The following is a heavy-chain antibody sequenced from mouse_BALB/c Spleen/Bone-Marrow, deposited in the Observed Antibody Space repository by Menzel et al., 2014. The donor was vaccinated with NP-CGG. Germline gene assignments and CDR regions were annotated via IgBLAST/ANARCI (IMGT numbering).Heavy chain of an antibody. J-gene: IGHJ3*01. D-gene: IGHD3-2*01. V-gene: IGHV14-3*02. CDR2: IDPAKGNT. CDR3: ARGVRQLGLPF. Sequence: EVQRVESGAELVKPGDSVKLSCTASGFSIRDTYIHWVKQRPEQGLEWIGMIDPAKGNTEYDPNFQGRATIKADTSSNTAYLQLSSLTSEDTAVYYCARGVRQLGLPFWGQGTLVTVSA. CDR1: GFSIRDTY.